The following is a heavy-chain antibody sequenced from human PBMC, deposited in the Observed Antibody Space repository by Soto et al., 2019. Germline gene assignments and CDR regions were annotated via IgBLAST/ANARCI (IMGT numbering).Heavy chain of an antibody. CDR3: ARSYLISVRGVIITGDDAFDI. J-gene: IGHJ3*02. D-gene: IGHD3-10*01. CDR2: IIPIFGTA. CDR1: GGTFSSYA. V-gene: IGHV1-69*12. Sequence: QVQLVQSGAEVKKPGSSVKVSCKASGGTFSSYAISWVRQAPGQGLEWMGGIIPIFGTANYAQKFQGRVTITADESTSTAYMELSSLRSEDTAVYYCARSYLISVRGVIITGDDAFDIWGQGTMVTVSS.